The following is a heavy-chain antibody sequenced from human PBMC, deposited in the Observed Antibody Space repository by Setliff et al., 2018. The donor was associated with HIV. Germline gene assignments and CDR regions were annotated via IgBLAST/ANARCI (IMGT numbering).Heavy chain of an antibody. J-gene: IGHJ5*02. CDR1: GVSFSGDY. V-gene: IGHV4-34*01. D-gene: IGHD7-27*01. Sequence: VSGVSFSGDYWSWVRQPPGKELEWIAEVHPSGSINYNSSLKSRVAISVDTSNNQFSLTMTSVTAADTAVYYCARENLLISELGWLDPWGQGTPVTVSS. CDR3: ARENLLISELGWLDP. CDR2: VHPSGSI.